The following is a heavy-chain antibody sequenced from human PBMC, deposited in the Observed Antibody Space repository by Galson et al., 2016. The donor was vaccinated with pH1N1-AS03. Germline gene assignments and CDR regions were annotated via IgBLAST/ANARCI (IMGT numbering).Heavy chain of an antibody. CDR2: VSHAGRT. D-gene: IGHD5-18*01. V-gene: IGHV4-4*02. Sequence: SETLSLTCAVSGGSISTSNWWSWVRQPPGKGLEWIGEVSHAGRTNYSPSLKSRVTISLDKSKNQFSLQLTSVTAADTAVYYCARDVLPYSLGLDVWGQGTTVTVSS. CDR1: GGSISTSNW. J-gene: IGHJ6*02. CDR3: ARDVLPYSLGLDV.